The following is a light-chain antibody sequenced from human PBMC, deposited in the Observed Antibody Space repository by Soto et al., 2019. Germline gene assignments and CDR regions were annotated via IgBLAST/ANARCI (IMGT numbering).Light chain of an antibody. Sequence: EILLTQSPDTLSLSPGERATLSCRASQSVGNNFLAWYQQKPGQAPTLLIYDASSRASGLPDRFSGSGSETDFTLTVSRLELEDFAVYFCHQYGTSPQTLGQGTKVDSK. CDR3: HQYGTSPQT. J-gene: IGKJ1*01. CDR1: QSVGNNF. V-gene: IGKV3-20*01. CDR2: DAS.